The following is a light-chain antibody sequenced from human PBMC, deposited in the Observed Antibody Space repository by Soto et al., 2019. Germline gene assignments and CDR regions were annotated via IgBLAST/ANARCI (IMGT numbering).Light chain of an antibody. CDR2: GVS. Sequence: EVVLTQSPATLSLSPGEGATLSCRASQSVSSYFNWYQQKPGQAPRLLIYGVSNRATGIPARFSGSGSGTDFTLTISNLEAEDFAVYYCQQGSNWPITFGQGTRLEI. CDR1: QSVSSY. J-gene: IGKJ5*01. V-gene: IGKV3-11*01. CDR3: QQGSNWPIT.